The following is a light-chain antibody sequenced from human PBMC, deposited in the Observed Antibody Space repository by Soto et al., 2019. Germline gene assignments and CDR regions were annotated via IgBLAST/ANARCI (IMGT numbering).Light chain of an antibody. J-gene: IGKJ1*01. V-gene: IGKV3-20*01. Sequence: EIVLTQSPGTLSLSPGERATLSCRASQSVSNNYLAWYQQKPGQAPSLLIYGTSSRATGIPDRFSASGSGTDFTLTISRLEHEDFAVYYCQQYGGSRTFGQGTKVEIK. CDR2: GTS. CDR1: QSVSNNY. CDR3: QQYGGSRT.